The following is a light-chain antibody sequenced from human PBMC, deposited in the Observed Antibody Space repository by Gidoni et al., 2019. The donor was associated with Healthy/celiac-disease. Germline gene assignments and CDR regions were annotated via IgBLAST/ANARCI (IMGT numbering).Light chain of an antibody. Sequence: EIVLTQSPATLSLSPGERATLSCRASQSVSSYLAWYQQKPGQAPRLLIYDASNRATGIPARFSGSGSGTDFTLTISSLAPEDFAVYYCQQRSNWPPLLTFGGGTKVEIK. CDR2: DAS. J-gene: IGKJ4*01. CDR3: QQRSNWPPLLT. CDR1: QSVSSY. V-gene: IGKV3-11*01.